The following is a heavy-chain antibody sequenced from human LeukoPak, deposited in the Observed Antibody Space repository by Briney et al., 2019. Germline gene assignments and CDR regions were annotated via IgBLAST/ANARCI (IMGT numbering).Heavy chain of an antibody. CDR2: IYYSGST. CDR1: GGSISSYY. Sequence: SETLSLTCTVSGGSISSYYWSWIRQPPGKGLEWFGYIYYSGSTNYNPSLKSRVTISVDTSKNQFSLKLSSMTAADTAVYYCARSRSGYSSSWPLFDYWGQGTLVTVSS. V-gene: IGHV4-59*01. D-gene: IGHD6-13*01. CDR3: ARSRSGYSSSWPLFDY. J-gene: IGHJ4*02.